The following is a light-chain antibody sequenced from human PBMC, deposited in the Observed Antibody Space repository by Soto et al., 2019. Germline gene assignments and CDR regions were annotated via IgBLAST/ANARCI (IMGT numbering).Light chain of an antibody. Sequence: QSVLTQPPSVSGAPGQRVTISCAGGSSSIGAGYDVHWYQQLPGTAPKLLIYGNFNRPSGVPDQFSGSKSGTSASLAITGLQAGDEADYYCQSYDSSLSGVVFGGGTKLTVL. V-gene: IGLV1-40*01. CDR2: GNF. J-gene: IGLJ2*01. CDR1: SSSIGAGYD. CDR3: QSYDSSLSGVV.